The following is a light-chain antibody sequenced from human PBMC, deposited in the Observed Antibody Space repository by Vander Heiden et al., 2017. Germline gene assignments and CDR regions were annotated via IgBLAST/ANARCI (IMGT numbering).Light chain of an antibody. V-gene: IGLV5-45*03. CDR2: YKSDSDK. CDR1: SGLNVGTYR. Sequence: QAVLPQPSSLSASPGASASLTCTLRSGLNVGTYRIYWYQQKPGSPPQDLLRYKSDSDKQQGAGGPSRFSGSKDASANAGILLISGLQAEDEADYYCMIWHSSAWVFGGGTKLTVL. J-gene: IGLJ3*02. CDR3: MIWHSSAWV.